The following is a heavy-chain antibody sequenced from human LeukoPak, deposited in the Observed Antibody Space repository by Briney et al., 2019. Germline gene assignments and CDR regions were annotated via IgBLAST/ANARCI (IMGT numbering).Heavy chain of an antibody. CDR3: ARGSGVTPVDY. CDR2: VYYSGST. J-gene: IGHJ4*02. Sequence: PSETLSLTCTVSGGSISSYWWSWIRQPPGKGLECIGYVYYSGSTNYNPSLKSRVTISVDTSKNQFSLKLNSVTAADTVVYFCARGSGVTPVDYWGQGTLVTVSS. V-gene: IGHV4-59*01. CDR1: GGSISSYW. D-gene: IGHD4-11*01.